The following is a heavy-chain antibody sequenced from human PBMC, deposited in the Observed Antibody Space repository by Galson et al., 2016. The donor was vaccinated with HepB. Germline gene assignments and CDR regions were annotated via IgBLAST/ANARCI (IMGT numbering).Heavy chain of an antibody. CDR3: ARNVVTGAFDY. J-gene: IGHJ4*02. D-gene: IGHD4-23*01. V-gene: IGHV2-70*01. Sequence: PALVKPTQTLTLTCTFSGFSLSISGMCVSWIRQPPGKALEWLALINGDDNKYYSTSLKTRLTISKDTSKNQVVVTMTNMDPVETATYYCARNVVTGAFDYWGQGTLVTVPS. CDR2: INGDDNK. CDR1: GFSLSISGMC.